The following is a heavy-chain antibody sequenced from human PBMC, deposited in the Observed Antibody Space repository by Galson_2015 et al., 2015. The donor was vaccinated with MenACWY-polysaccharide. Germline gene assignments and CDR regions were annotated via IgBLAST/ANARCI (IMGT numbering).Heavy chain of an antibody. D-gene: IGHD3-16*01. CDR2: IRTEGGST. CDR3: VRDMMPGSNDAVDI. Sequence: SLRLSCAGSGFSFRTYSMNWVRQAPGEGLEWVSYIRTEGGSTHYADSVKGRFTVSRDNAKDSMYLQMNSLRDEDTAVYYCVRDMMPGSNDAVDIWGQGTMVTVSS. CDR1: GFSFRTYS. V-gene: IGHV3-48*02. J-gene: IGHJ3*02.